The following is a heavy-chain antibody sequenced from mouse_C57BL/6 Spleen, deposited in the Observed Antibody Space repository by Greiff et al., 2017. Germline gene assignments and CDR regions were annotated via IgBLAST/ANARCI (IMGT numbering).Heavy chain of an antibody. CDR3: ARYDGYYTYYFDY. CDR2: INPNNGGT. CDR1: GYTFTDYY. V-gene: IGHV1-26*01. D-gene: IGHD2-3*01. Sequence: VQLQQSGPELVKPGASVKISCKASGYTFTDYYMNWVKQSHGKSLEWIGDINPNNGGTSYNQKFKGKATLTVDKSSSTAYMELRSLTSEDSAVYYCARYDGYYTYYFDYWGQGTTLTVSS. J-gene: IGHJ2*01.